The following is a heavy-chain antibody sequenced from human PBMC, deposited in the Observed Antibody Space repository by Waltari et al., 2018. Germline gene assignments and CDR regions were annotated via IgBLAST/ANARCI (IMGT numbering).Heavy chain of an antibody. CDR1: GGSISSYY. V-gene: IGHV4-59*01. CDR2: IYYSGST. Sequence: QVQLQESGPGLVKPSETLSLTCTVSGGSISSYYWSWIRQPPGKGLEWIGYIYYSGSTNYNPSLKSRVTISVDTSKTRFSLKRSSVTAADTAVYYCARDAYGSGASWFDPWGQGTLVTVSS. D-gene: IGHD3-10*01. CDR3: ARDAYGSGASWFDP. J-gene: IGHJ5*02.